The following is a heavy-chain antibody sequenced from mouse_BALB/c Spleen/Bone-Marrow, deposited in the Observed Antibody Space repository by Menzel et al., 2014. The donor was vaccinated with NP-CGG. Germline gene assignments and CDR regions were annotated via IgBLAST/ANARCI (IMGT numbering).Heavy chain of an antibody. CDR2: INNGSSYT. CDR3: ARRRDGPYAMDY. V-gene: IGHV5-6*01. CDR1: GFTFSSYG. D-gene: IGHD2-3*01. J-gene: IGHJ4*01. Sequence: EVQVVESGGDLVKPGGSLKLSCAASGFTFSSYGMSWVRQTPDKRLEWVATINNGSSYTFYPDSVKGRFTISRVNAKNTLNLQMSSLKSEDTAMYYCARRRDGPYAMDYWGQGTSVTVSS.